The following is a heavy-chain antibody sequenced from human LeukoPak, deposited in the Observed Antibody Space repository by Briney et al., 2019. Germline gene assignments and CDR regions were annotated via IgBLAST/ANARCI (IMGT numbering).Heavy chain of an antibody. Sequence: GGSLRPSCAASGFTFTSYGMHWVRQAPGKVLEWVAVISYDGSNKYYADSVKGRFTISRDNSKNTLYLEMNSLRAEDTAVYYCAKDNSSSWLYYFDYWGQGTLVTVSS. D-gene: IGHD6-13*01. CDR2: ISYDGSNK. V-gene: IGHV3-30*18. CDR1: GFTFTSYG. J-gene: IGHJ4*02. CDR3: AKDNSSSWLYYFDY.